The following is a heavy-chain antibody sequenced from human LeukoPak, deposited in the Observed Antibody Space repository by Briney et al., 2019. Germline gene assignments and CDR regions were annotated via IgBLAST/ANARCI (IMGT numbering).Heavy chain of an antibody. CDR1: GFTVSSNY. D-gene: IGHD5-18*01. CDR3: ASPYSYGSDAFDI. CDR2: IYSGGST. V-gene: IGHV3-66*02. J-gene: IGHJ3*02. Sequence: GWSLRLSCAASGFTVSSNYMSWVRQAPGKGLEGVSVIYSGGSTYYADSVKGRFTISRDNSKNTLYLQMNSLRAEDTAVYYCASPYSYGSDAFDIWGQGTMVTVSS.